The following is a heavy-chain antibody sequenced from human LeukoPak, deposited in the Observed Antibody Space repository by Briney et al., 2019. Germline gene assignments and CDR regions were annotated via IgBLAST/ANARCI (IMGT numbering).Heavy chain of an antibody. D-gene: IGHD1-20*01. CDR3: AREYNCNWCDP. J-gene: IGHJ5*02. V-gene: IGHV3-33*01. CDR1: GFTFSSYG. Sequence: PGGSLRLSCAASGFTFSSYGMHWVRQAPGKGLEWVAVIWYDGSNNYYADSVKGRFTISRDNSKNTLYLQMNSLRAEDTAVYYCAREYNCNWCDPWGQGTMVTVSA. CDR2: IWYDGSNN.